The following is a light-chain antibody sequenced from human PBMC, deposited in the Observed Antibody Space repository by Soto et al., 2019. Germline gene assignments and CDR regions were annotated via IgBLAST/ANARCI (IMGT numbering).Light chain of an antibody. CDR1: QSISTW. Sequence: DIQVTQSPSTLSASVGDRVTITCRASQSISTWLAWYQQKPGKAPKLLIYEASSLESGVPSRFGGSGSGTELSLTISSLQSDDFAVYHCQQYNNWPPTFGHGTRLEIK. V-gene: IGKV1-5*03. CDR3: QQYNNWPPT. CDR2: EAS. J-gene: IGKJ5*01.